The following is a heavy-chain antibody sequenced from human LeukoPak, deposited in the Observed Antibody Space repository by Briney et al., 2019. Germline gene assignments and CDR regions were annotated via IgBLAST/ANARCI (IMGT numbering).Heavy chain of an antibody. CDR3: ARGSGYLDY. V-gene: IGHV3-48*04. CDR2: ISSSRSTI. J-gene: IGHJ4*02. CDR1: GFTFSDYS. D-gene: IGHD3-3*01. Sequence: GRSLRLFCAASGFTFSDYSINWVRQAPGKGLEWVSYISSSRSTIYYADSVKGRFTISRDNAKNSLYLQMDSLRAEDTAVYYCARGSGYLDYWGQGTLVTVSS.